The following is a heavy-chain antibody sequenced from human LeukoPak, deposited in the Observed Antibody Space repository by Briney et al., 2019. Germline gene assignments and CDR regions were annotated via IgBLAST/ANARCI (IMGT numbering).Heavy chain of an antibody. Sequence: GGSLRLSCAASGFMFSSYGMHWVRQAPGKGLEWVAVISYDGSNKYYADSVKGRFTISRDNSKNTLYLQMNSLRAEDTAVYYCARTPKQWLVRWYFDLWGRGTLVTVPS. D-gene: IGHD6-19*01. CDR2: ISYDGSNK. V-gene: IGHV3-30*03. CDR1: GFMFSSYG. CDR3: ARTPKQWLVRWYFDL. J-gene: IGHJ2*01.